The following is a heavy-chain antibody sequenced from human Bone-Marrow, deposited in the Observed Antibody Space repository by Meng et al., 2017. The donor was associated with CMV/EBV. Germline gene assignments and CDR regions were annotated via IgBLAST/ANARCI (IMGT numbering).Heavy chain of an antibody. V-gene: IGHV3-74*01. CDR3: ARDSIVVPGRIYYYAMDV. CDR2: IHSDGSST. Sequence: SCKASGYTFTGYYMHWVRQAPGKGLVWVAHIHSDGSSTTYADSVKGRFTISRDNAKNTVFLQMHSLGVEDTGVYYCARDSIVVPGRIYYYAMDVWGHGTTVTVSS. D-gene: IGHD6-19*01. J-gene: IGHJ6*02. CDR1: GYTFTGYY.